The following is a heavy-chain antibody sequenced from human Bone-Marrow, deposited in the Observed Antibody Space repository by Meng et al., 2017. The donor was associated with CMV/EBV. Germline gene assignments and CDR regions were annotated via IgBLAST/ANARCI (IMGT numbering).Heavy chain of an antibody. CDR3: AHSPLRRLLT. J-gene: IGHJ5*02. CDR1: AYSLSTSGVG. Sequence: QLVLKEVGPTLVKPTQTLTRPWSFSAYSLSTSGVGGGCSRQRPGKALEWHALIYWDDDKRYRPSLKSRLTITKDNAKNQVVLTMTNMDPVDTATYYCAHSPLRRLLTWGQGTLVTVSS. D-gene: IGHD3-10*01. V-gene: IGHV2-5*02. CDR2: IYWDDDK.